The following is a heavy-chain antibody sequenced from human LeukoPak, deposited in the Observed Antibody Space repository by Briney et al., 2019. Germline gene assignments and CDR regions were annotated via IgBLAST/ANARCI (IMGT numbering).Heavy chain of an antibody. CDR3: AKSSGDYEPFSAYYFDY. Sequence: PGGSLRLSCAASGFTFSSYGMHWVRQAPGKGLEWVAVISYDGSNKYYADSVKGRFTISRDNSKNTLYLQMNSLRAEDTAVYYCAKSSGDYEPFSAYYFDYWGQGTLVTASS. J-gene: IGHJ4*02. D-gene: IGHD4-17*01. CDR2: ISYDGSNK. V-gene: IGHV3-30*18. CDR1: GFTFSSYG.